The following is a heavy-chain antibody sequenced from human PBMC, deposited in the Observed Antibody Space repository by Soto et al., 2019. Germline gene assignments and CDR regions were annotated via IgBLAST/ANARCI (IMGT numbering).Heavy chain of an antibody. CDR2: ISAYSGNT. CDR1: GYTFTSYG. Sequence: QVQLVQSGAEVTKPGASVKVSCKASGYTFTSYGISWVRQAPGQGLERMGWISAYSGNTDYAQNLQGRVIMATDTSTSTAYMELRSLRSVDTAVYYCARGGKYCTTGVCFFYGMNVWGQGTTVTVSS. J-gene: IGHJ6*02. V-gene: IGHV1-18*01. D-gene: IGHD2-8*01. CDR3: ARGGKYCTTGVCFFYGMNV.